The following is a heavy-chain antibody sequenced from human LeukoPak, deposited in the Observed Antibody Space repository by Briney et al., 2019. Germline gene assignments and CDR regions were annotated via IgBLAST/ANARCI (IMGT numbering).Heavy chain of an antibody. Sequence: SVKVSCKASGGTFSSYAISWVRQAPGQGLEWMGRIIPILGIANYAQKFQGRVTITADKSTSTAYMELSSLRSEDTAVYYCARIATSRFVSTTWFDPWGQGTLVTVSS. CDR3: ARIATSRFVSTTWFDP. J-gene: IGHJ5*02. CDR2: IIPILGIA. D-gene: IGHD1-1*01. V-gene: IGHV1-69*04. CDR1: GGTFSSYA.